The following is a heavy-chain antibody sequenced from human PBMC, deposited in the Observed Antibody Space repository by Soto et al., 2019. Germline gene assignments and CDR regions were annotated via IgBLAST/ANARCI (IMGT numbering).Heavy chain of an antibody. CDR2: IYYSGFT. V-gene: IGHV4-30-4*01. D-gene: IGHD3-3*01. J-gene: IGHJ5*02. CDR3: ARGVTVFGLVSRFWLAP. CDR1: GASISTGDYY. Sequence: QVLLQESGPGLVRPSETLSLSCTVSGASISTGDYYWSWVRQPPGKGLEWIGYIYYSGFTYYNPSLKSRVTISMDTSMNQFSLKLTSVTAADTAVYFCARGVTVFGLVSRFWLAPWGQGTLVTVSS.